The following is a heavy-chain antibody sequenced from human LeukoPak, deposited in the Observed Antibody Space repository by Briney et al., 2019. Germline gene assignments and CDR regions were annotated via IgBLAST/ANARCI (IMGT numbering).Heavy chain of an antibody. CDR2: ISNTGSTT. CDR1: GFTFSSYS. V-gene: IGHV3-48*04. Sequence: PGGSLRLSCAASGFTFSSYSMNWVRQAPGKGLEWVSYISNTGSTTQYADSVKGRFTISRDNAKNSLHLQMNSLRAEDTAVYYCARVRGSYSVDYWGQGTLVTVSS. D-gene: IGHD1-26*01. J-gene: IGHJ4*02. CDR3: ARVRGSYSVDY.